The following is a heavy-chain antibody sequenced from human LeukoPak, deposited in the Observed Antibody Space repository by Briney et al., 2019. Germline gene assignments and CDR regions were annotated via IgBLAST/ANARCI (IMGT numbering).Heavy chain of an antibody. D-gene: IGHD3-22*01. CDR1: GGTFSSYA. CDR2: IIPIFGTA. Sequence: ASVKVSCKASGGTFSSYAISWVRQAPGQGLEWIGGIIPIFGTANYAQKFQGRVTITADESTSTAYMELSSLRSEDTAVYYCARLGPYYESRCYGEYNWFDPWGQGTLVTVSS. V-gene: IGHV1-69*13. CDR3: ARLGPYYESRCYGEYNWFDP. J-gene: IGHJ5*02.